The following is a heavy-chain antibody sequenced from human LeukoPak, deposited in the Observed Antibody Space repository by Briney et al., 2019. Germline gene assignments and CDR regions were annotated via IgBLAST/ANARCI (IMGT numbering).Heavy chain of an antibody. J-gene: IGHJ4*02. Sequence: GGSLRLSCVASELSFSNYWMHWVRQAPGKGLEWVSRIKNDGTITNYADSVKGRFTISRDNAKGTLYLQMNSLRADDTDVYFCARESAVAGTEFDYWGQGTQVTVSS. CDR3: ARESAVAGTEFDY. V-gene: IGHV3-74*01. CDR1: ELSFSNYW. CDR2: IKNDGTIT. D-gene: IGHD6-19*01.